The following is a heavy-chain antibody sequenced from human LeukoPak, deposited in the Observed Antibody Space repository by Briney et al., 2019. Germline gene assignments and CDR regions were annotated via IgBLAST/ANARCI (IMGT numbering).Heavy chain of an antibody. CDR3: AGGRLWLGQDY. CDR2: ISSSGST. J-gene: IGHJ4*02. CDR1: GGSISNYY. Sequence: PSDPLSLTCTVSGGSISNYYWSWPRRPRGRGLEWLGYISSSGSTNFNPSLKRRIPIFEKQPKNHSFLRLSSVAAADSAVYYFAGGRLWLGQDYWGLGTLVTVSS. V-gene: IGHV4-4*08. D-gene: IGHD6-19*01.